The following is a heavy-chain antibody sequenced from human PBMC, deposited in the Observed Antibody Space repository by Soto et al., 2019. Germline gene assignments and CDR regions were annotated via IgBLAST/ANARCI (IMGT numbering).Heavy chain of an antibody. J-gene: IGHJ6*02. CDR3: AMVDVYVTPSPQDV. D-gene: IGHD3-16*01. CDR1: GYRFTSYG. V-gene: IGHV1-18*01. Sequence: AAVKVSCKASGYRFTSYGIGWVRQAPGQGLEWMGWINAYNGNTNYAQNLQGRVTLTTDTSTSTAYMELRSLRSNDTAVYYCAMVDVYVTPSPQDVWGQGTTVTVSS. CDR2: INAYNGNT.